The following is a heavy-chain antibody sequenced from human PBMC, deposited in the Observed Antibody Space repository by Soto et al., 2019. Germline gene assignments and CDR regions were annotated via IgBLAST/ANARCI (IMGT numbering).Heavy chain of an antibody. CDR2: ISYSGTT. Sequence: QVQLQESGPGLVKPSQTLSITCAVSGGSITSGDFYWSWIRQPPGKGLAWIGYISYSGTTYYTPSLNSRITISRGTSKNQFSLRLTSVAAADTAVYFCARGGEVIGLRFFAFWGRGTLVAVSS. CDR3: ARGGEVIGLRFFAF. V-gene: IGHV4-30-4*01. D-gene: IGHD2-21*01. CDR1: GGSITSGDFY. J-gene: IGHJ2*01.